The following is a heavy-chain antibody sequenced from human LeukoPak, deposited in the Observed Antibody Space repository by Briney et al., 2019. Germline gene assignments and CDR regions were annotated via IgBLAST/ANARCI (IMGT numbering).Heavy chain of an antibody. CDR1: GVSISSHY. Sequence: SETLSLTCTVSGVSISSHYWSWVRQPPGKGLEWIGEIYHSGSTNYNPSLKSRVTISVDKSKNQFSLKLSSVTAADTAVYYCASMAAGGRYFDYWGQGTLVTVSS. D-gene: IGHD2-15*01. CDR2: IYHSGST. CDR3: ASMAAGGRYFDY. J-gene: IGHJ4*02. V-gene: IGHV4-4*02.